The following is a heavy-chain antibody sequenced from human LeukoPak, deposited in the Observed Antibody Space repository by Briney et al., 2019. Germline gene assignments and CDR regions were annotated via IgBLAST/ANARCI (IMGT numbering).Heavy chain of an antibody. Sequence: HPGGSLRLSCAASGFTFSSYGMHWVRQAPGKGLEWVAAISYDGSNKYYADSVKGRFTISRDNSKNTLYLQMNSLRAEDTAVYYCARGGGVADNWFDPWGQGTLVTVSS. CDR1: GFTFSSYG. D-gene: IGHD6-19*01. CDR3: ARGGGVADNWFDP. J-gene: IGHJ5*02. V-gene: IGHV3-30*03. CDR2: ISYDGSNK.